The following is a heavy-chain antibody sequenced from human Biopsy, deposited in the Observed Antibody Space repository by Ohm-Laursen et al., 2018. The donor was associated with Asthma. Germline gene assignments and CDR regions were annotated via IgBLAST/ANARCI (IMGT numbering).Heavy chain of an antibody. J-gene: IGHJ4*02. D-gene: IGHD5-24*01. Sequence: SQTLSLTWPVSGGSISSGGYSWSWIRQPPGKGLERIGYIYHSGSTYYNPSLKSRVTISVDRSKNQFSLKLSSVTAADTAVYYCARVKDGYNFDYWGQGTLVTVSS. CDR2: IYHSGST. CDR3: ARVKDGYNFDY. CDR1: GGSISSGGYS. V-gene: IGHV4-30-2*01.